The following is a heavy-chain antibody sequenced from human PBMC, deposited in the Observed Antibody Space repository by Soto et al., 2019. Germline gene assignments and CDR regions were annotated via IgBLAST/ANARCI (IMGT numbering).Heavy chain of an antibody. CDR2: ISGSGGST. V-gene: IGHV3-23*01. J-gene: IGHJ3*02. CDR3: AKPFDGYSYGYAFYI. CDR1: QFTFSNYG. D-gene: IGHD5-18*01. Sequence: PGGSLRLSCAASQFTFSNYGMNWVRQAPGKGLEWVSGISGSGGSTYYADSVKGRFTISRDDSKNTLYLQMNSLRVEDTAVYYCAKPFDGYSYGYAFYICGQGTMVTVSS.